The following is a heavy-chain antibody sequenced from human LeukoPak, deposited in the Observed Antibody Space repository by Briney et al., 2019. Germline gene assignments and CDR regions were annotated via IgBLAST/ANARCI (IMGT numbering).Heavy chain of an antibody. D-gene: IGHD4-17*01. J-gene: IGHJ3*02. CDR2: ISGSGGNT. CDR1: KFNFNSYG. CDR3: AKDPNGDYIGAFDI. Sequence: GGSLRLSCTTSKFNFNSYGMTWVRQASGKGLEWVSSISGSGGNTQYAASVQGRFTISRDNSKNTLYLQMNSLRAEDTAVYYCAKDPNGDYIGAFDIWGQGTMVTVSS. V-gene: IGHV3-23*01.